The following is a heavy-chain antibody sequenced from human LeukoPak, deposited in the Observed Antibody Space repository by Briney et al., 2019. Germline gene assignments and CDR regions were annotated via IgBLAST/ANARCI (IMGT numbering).Heavy chain of an antibody. CDR3: AKSGMIRGAMDV. Sequence: PGGSLRLSCAASGFTFSSYWMSWVRQAPGKGLEWVANIKQDGSEKYYLDSVEGRFTISRDNVKNSLYLQMNSLRVEDTAVYYCAKSGMIRGAMDVWGQGTTVTVSS. CDR1: GFTFSSYW. V-gene: IGHV3-7*03. CDR2: IKQDGSEK. D-gene: IGHD3-10*01. J-gene: IGHJ6*02.